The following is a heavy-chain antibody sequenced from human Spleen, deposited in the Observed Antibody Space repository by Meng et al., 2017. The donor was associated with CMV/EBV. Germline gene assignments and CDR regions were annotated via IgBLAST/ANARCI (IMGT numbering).Heavy chain of an antibody. CDR3: SRTYYYDSSGYYHYLRFVP. D-gene: IGHD3-22*01. J-gene: IGHJ5*02. CDR1: GGSFSGYY. V-gene: IGHV4-34*01. Sequence: SETLSLTCAFYGGSFSGYYWSWIRQPPGKGLEWIGEINHSGRTNYNPSLKSRITISVDTSKNQFSLKLSSVTAADTAVYYCSRTYYYDSSGYYHYLRFVPWGQGTLVTVSS. CDR2: INHSGRT.